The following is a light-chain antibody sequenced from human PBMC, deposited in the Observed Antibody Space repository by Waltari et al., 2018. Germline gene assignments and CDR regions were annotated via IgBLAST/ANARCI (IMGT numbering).Light chain of an antibody. V-gene: IGKV3-11*01. CDR2: DAS. CDR1: QSVSVY. CDR3: QQRTDTPPVT. Sequence: EVVLTQSPATLSLSPGERATLSCRASQSVSVYLASYQQRPGHAPRLLIYDASDRATGVPATFSGSGSGTDFTLTISSLEPEDFAVYYGQQRTDTPPVTFGQGTSVEMK. J-gene: IGKJ1*01.